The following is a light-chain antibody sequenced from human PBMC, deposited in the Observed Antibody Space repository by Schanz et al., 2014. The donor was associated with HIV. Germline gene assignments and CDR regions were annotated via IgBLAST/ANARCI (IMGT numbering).Light chain of an antibody. CDR1: QSVSSN. CDR3: QQRSNWPLT. Sequence: EIVMTQSPATLSVSPGERATLSCRASQSVSSNVAWYQQKPGQAPSLLIYGASTRATGIPARFSGSGSGTEFTLTISSLQSEDFAVYHCQQRSNWPLTFGGGTKVEIK. V-gene: IGKV3D-15*01. J-gene: IGKJ4*01. CDR2: GAS.